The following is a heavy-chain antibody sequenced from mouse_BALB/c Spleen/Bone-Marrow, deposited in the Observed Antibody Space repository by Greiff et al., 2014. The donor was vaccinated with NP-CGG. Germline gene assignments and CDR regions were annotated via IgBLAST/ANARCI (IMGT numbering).Heavy chain of an antibody. CDR2: ILPGSGST. V-gene: IGHV1-9*01. CDR3: ARRLLYYLDY. CDR1: GYTFSSYW. J-gene: IGHJ2*01. Sequence: QVQLQQSGAELMKPGASVKISYKATGYTFSSYWIEWVKQRPGHGLEWIGEILPGSGSTNYNEKFKGKATFTADTSSNTAYMQLSSLTSEDSAVYYCARRLLYYLDYWGQGTTLTVSS. D-gene: IGHD1-2*01.